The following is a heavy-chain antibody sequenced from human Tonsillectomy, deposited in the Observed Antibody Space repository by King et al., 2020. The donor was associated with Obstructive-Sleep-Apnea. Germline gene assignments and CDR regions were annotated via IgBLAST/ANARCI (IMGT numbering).Heavy chain of an antibody. CDR3: AKKLIAAADQSGYFDY. D-gene: IGHD6-13*01. Sequence: VQLVESGGGLVQPGGSLRLSCAASGFTFSSYAMSWVRQAPGRGLEWVSAISGSGGYTYYADSVRGRFTISSDNSKNTLYLQMNSLSAEDTAVYSCAKKLIAAADQSGYFDYWGQGPLVTVSS. CDR2: ISGSGGYT. J-gene: IGHJ4*02. V-gene: IGHV3-23*04. CDR1: GFTFSSYA.